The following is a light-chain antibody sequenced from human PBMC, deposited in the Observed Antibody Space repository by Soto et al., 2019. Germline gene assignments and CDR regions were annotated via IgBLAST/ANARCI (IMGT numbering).Light chain of an antibody. CDR1: QGVSAY. Sequence: IQMTQSPSSLSASVGDRVTITCRASQGVSAYLLWYQQTQGKAPKLLIFAASTLYSGVPPRFSGSGSGTLFTLTISSLDPEDFATYFCLQDYNLPRTFGQGTTVEI. J-gene: IGKJ1*01. V-gene: IGKV1-6*01. CDR2: AAS. CDR3: LQDYNLPRT.